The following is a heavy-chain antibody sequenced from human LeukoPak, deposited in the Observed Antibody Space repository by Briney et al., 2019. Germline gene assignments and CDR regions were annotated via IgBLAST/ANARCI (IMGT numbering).Heavy chain of an antibody. Sequence: PSETLSLTCAVYGGSFSGYYWSWIRQPPGEGLERIGEISHSGSTNYNPSLKSRVTISVDTSKNQFSLRLSSVTAAETAVYSCARITTSVTTSDAFDIWGQGTMVTVSS. CDR1: GGSFSGYY. CDR2: ISHSGST. V-gene: IGHV4-34*01. J-gene: IGHJ3*02. CDR3: ARITTSVTTSDAFDI. D-gene: IGHD4-17*01.